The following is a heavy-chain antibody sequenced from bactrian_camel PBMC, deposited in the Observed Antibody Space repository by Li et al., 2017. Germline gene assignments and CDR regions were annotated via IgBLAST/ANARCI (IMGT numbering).Heavy chain of an antibody. J-gene: IGHJ6*01. Sequence: HVQLVESGGGSVQAGGSLNLSCVASGYTDSSNCIAWFRQAPGQAREGVALIYTGGGSTFYADSVRGRFTISQDSTKNTFDLQMNNMKPEDTAMYYCAAGLRQCSYPGGTWVSTAGSWGSGTQVTVS. CDR1: GYTDSSNC. CDR2: IYTGGGST. V-gene: IGHV3S1*01. D-gene: IGHD3*01. CDR3: AAGLRQCSYPGGTWVSTAGS.